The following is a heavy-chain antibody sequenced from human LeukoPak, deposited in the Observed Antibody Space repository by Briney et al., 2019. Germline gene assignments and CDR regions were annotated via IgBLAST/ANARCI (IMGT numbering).Heavy chain of an antibody. V-gene: IGHV3-11*01. CDR2: ISSSGSTI. D-gene: IGHD3-22*01. CDR1: GFTFSDYY. CDR3: ARDWYYYDSSGYSRYFDY. J-gene: IGHJ4*02. Sequence: GGSLRLSCAASGFTFSDYYVSWIRQAPGKGLEWVSYISSSGSTIYYADSVKGRFTISRDNAKNSLYLQMNSLRAEDTAVYYCARDWYYYDSSGYSRYFDYWGQGTLVTVSS.